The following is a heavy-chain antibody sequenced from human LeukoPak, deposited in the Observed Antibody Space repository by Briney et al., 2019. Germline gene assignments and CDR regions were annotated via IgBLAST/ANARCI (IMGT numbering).Heavy chain of an antibody. D-gene: IGHD2-15*01. Sequence: ASVKVSCKASGYSFTNYGFNWVRQAPGQGLEWMGWISAYNGNTNYAQKLQGRVTMTADTSTSTAYMELRSLRSDDTALYYCVRQVPPTATLDYWGQGTLVTVSS. CDR1: GYSFTNYG. CDR2: ISAYNGNT. CDR3: VRQVPPTATLDY. J-gene: IGHJ4*02. V-gene: IGHV1-18*01.